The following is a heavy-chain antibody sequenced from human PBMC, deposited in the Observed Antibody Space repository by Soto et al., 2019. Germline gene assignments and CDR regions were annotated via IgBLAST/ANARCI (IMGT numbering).Heavy chain of an antibody. Sequence: GGSLRLSCAVSGFTFSSYAMSWVRQAPGKGLEWVSTVSGSGGRAYYADSVKGRFTISRDNSKSTLYLQMNTLRAEDTAVYYCAKGPNYCSSSRCHDFHYFDYWGQGTLVTVSS. V-gene: IGHV3-23*01. CDR3: AKGPNYCSSSRCHDFHYFDY. J-gene: IGHJ4*02. D-gene: IGHD2-2*01. CDR2: VSGSGGRA. CDR1: GFTFSSYA.